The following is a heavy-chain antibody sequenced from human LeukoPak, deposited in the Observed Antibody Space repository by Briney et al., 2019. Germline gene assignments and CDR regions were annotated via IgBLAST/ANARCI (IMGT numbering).Heavy chain of an antibody. Sequence: GASVKLSCKASGYTFTGYYMHWVRQAPGQGLEWMGWINPNSGGTNYAQEFQGRVTMTRDTSISTAYMELSRLRSDDTAVYYCARSSTVVTAIFDYWGQGTLVTVSS. CDR2: INPNSGGT. J-gene: IGHJ4*02. CDR1: GYTFTGYY. CDR3: ARSSTVVTAIFDY. D-gene: IGHD4-23*01. V-gene: IGHV1-2*02.